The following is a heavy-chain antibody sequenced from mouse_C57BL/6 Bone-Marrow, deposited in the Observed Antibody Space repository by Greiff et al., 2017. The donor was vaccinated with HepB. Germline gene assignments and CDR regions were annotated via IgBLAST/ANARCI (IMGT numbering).Heavy chain of an antibody. CDR1: GYAFSSYW. CDR3: ARRGLIYYGNYGYFDV. J-gene: IGHJ1*03. V-gene: IGHV1-80*01. Sequence: QVQLQQSGAELVKPGASVKISCKASGYAFSSYWMNWVKQRPGKGLEWIGQIYPGDGDTNYNGKFKGNATLTADKSSSTAYMQLSSLTSEDSAVYFCARRGLIYYGNYGYFDVWGTGTTVTVSS. CDR2: IYPGDGDT. D-gene: IGHD2-1*01.